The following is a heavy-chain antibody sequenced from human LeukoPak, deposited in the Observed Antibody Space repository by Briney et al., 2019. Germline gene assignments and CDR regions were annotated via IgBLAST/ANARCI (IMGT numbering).Heavy chain of an antibody. CDR1: GFTFSSYA. CDR2: ISYDGSNE. Sequence: GGSLRLSCAASGFTFSSYAMHWVRQAPGKGLEWVAVISYDGSNEYYADSVKGRFTISRDNSKNTLYLQMNSLRAEDTAVYYCQSRRYSSSSWDYWGQGTLVTVSS. J-gene: IGHJ4*02. D-gene: IGHD6-6*01. CDR3: QSRRYSSSSWDY. V-gene: IGHV3-30*04.